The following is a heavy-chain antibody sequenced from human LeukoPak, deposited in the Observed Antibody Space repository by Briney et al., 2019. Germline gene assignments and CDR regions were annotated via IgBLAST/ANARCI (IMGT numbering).Heavy chain of an antibody. CDR1: GGSISSYY. CDR2: IYYSGST. Sequence: SETLSLTCTVSGGSISSYYWSWIRQPPGKGLEWIGYIYYSGSTNYNPSLKSRVTISVDTSKNQFPLKLSSVTAADTAVYYCARSLWFGEWWFDPWGQGTLVTVSS. J-gene: IGHJ5*02. V-gene: IGHV4-59*01. CDR3: ARSLWFGEWWFDP. D-gene: IGHD3-10*01.